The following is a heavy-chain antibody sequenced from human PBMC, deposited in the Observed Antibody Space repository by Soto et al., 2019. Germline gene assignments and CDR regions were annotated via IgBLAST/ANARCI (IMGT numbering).Heavy chain of an antibody. CDR2: IIPVFGTP. Sequence: QVQLVQSGAEVKKPGSSVKVSCKTSGGTFSSYAFNWVRRAPGQGLEWMGRIIPVFGTPNFAQKFQGRVTFTADASTTTTYTELTSLTSEDTAIYYCARGLSTNFLMEVWGTWNAVTVSS. J-gene: IGHJ6*04. D-gene: IGHD2-8*01. V-gene: IGHV1-69*18. CDR3: ARGLSTNFLMEV. CDR1: GGTFSSYA.